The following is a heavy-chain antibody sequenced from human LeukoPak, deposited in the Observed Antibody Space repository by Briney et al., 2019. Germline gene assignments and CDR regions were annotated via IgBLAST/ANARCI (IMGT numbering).Heavy chain of an antibody. CDR3: STDHRTIYGVVFPDY. CDR2: IHYKSNDETA. CDR1: GFSFSTAW. V-gene: IGHV3-15*01. D-gene: IGHD3-3*01. J-gene: IGHJ4*02. Sequence: GGSLRLSCAASGFSFSTAWMSWVRQAPGKGLEWVGRIHYKSNDETADYAAPVKGRFIISKDDSKDTVYLQMNNVNTEDTAVYYCSTDHRTIYGVVFPDYWGQGTLVSVSS.